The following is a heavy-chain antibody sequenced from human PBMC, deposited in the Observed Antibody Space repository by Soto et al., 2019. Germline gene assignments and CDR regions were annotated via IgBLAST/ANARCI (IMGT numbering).Heavy chain of an antibody. D-gene: IGHD2-15*01. CDR1: GGSISSGGYY. Sequence: SETLSLTCTVSGGSISSGGYYWSWIRQHPGKGLEWIGYIYYSGSTYYNPSLKSRVTISVDTSKNQFSLKLSSVTAADTAVYYCARGRYCSGGSCYPNSFDLWGQGTLVTVSS. CDR2: IYYSGST. V-gene: IGHV4-31*03. CDR3: ARGRYCSGGSCYPNSFDL. J-gene: IGHJ5*02.